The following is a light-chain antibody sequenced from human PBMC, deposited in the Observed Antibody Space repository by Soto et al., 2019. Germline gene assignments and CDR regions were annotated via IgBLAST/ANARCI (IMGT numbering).Light chain of an antibody. J-gene: IGKJ1*01. V-gene: IGKV3-15*01. CDR3: QHYNYWPPKT. CDR2: GAY. Sequence: EIVMTQSPATLSVSPGERTTLSCRASQSFGNNLAWYQQKPGQAPRLLIYGAYTRATGIPARFSGSGSGTDFTLTISSLQSEDFAVYYCQHYNYWPPKTFGQGTKV. CDR1: QSFGNN.